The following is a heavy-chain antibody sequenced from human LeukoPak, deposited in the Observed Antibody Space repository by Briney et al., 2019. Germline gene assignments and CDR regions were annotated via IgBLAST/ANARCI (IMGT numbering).Heavy chain of an antibody. CDR1: GFTFSNVW. J-gene: IGHJ4*02. V-gene: IGHV3-15*01. CDR2: IKRKTDGGTT. Sequence: PGGSLRLSCAASGFTFSNVWMSWVRQAPGKGLEWVGRIKRKTDGGTTDYAAPVKGRFTISRDDSKNTLYLQMNSLKTEDTAVYYCTTDLLIVVVVAGDFDYWGQGTLVTVSS. D-gene: IGHD2-15*01. CDR3: TTDLLIVVVVAGDFDY.